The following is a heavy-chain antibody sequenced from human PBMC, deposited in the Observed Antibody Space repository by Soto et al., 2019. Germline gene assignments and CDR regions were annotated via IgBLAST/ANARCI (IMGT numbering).Heavy chain of an antibody. Sequence: SETLSLTCTVSGGSISSGGYYWSWIRQHPGKGLEWIGYIYYSGSTYYNPSLKSRVIISVDTSKNQFSLKLSSVTAADTAVYYCARGYYDSSGYYFDYWGQGTLVTVSS. CDR2: IYYSGST. V-gene: IGHV4-31*03. CDR1: GGSISSGGYY. J-gene: IGHJ4*02. D-gene: IGHD3-22*01. CDR3: ARGYYDSSGYYFDY.